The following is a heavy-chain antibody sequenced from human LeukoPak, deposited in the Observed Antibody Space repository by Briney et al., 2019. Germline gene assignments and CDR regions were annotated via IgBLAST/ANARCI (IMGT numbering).Heavy chain of an antibody. D-gene: IGHD1-26*01. CDR3: ASSGNYRIYYFDY. V-gene: IGHV3-NL1*01. J-gene: IGHJ4*02. CDR1: GFTFSSYG. Sequence: PGGSLRLSCAASGFTFSSYGMHWVRQAPGKGLEWVSLIYSGGSTYYADSVKGRFTISRDNSKNTLYLQMNSLRAEDTAVYYCASSGNYRIYYFDYWGQGTLVTVSS. CDR2: IYSGGST.